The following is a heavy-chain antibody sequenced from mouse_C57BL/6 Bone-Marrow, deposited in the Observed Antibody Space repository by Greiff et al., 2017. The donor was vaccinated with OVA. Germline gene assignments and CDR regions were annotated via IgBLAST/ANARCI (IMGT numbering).Heavy chain of an antibody. CDR2: ISYDGSN. D-gene: IGHD1-1*01. J-gene: IGHJ1*03. CDR3: AREGDYYGSSSHWYFDV. Sequence: EVQLVESGPGLVKPSQSLSLTCSVTGYSITSGYYWNWIRQFPGNKLEWMGYISYDGSNNYNPSLKNRISITRDTSKNQFFLKLNSVTTEDTATYYCAREGDYYGSSSHWYFDVWGTGTTVTVSS. CDR1: GYSITSGYY. V-gene: IGHV3-6*01.